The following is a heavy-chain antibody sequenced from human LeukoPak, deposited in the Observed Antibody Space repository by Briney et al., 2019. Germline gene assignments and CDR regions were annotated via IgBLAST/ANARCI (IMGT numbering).Heavy chain of an antibody. CDR2: IDWSGGHT. CDR1: GFKFDDHG. J-gene: IGHJ4*02. CDR3: ARGPDGDYSYNYFDY. D-gene: IGHD4-17*01. V-gene: IGHV3-20*04. Sequence: GGSLRLSCAASGFKFDDHGMNWVRQVPGKGLEWVSGIDWSGGHTGHGESVKGRFTISRDNAKSSLYLQMNSLRVEDTALYYCARGPDGDYSYNYFDYWGQGILVTVSS.